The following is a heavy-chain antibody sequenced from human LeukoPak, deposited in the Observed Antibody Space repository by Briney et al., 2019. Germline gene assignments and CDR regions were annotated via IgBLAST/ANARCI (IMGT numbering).Heavy chain of an antibody. V-gene: IGHV3-30*02. CDR2: IRYDGSNK. CDR1: GFTFSSYG. D-gene: IGHD3-22*01. J-gene: IGHJ3*02. Sequence: GGSLRLSCAASGFTFSSYGMSWVRQAPGKGLEWVAFIRYDGSNKYYADSVKGRFTISRDNSKNTLYLQMNSLRAEDTAVYYCAKNVYDSSGSHAFDIWGQGTMVTVSS. CDR3: AKNVYDSSGSHAFDI.